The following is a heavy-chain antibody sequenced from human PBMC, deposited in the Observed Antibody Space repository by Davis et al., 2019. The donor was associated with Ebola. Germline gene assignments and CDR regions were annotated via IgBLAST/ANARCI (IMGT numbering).Heavy chain of an antibody. J-gene: IGHJ4*02. D-gene: IGHD2-2*01. CDR3: AKGLDVVLPGARVYDF. V-gene: IGHV3-23*01. Sequence: GESLKISCAASGFTFSSYAMTWVRQAPGKGLEWVSAISATSASTYHADSVQGRFTISRDNSKNTLYLQMGSLSAEDTAVYYCAKGLDVVLPGARVYDFWGQGTLVTVSS. CDR2: ISATSAST. CDR1: GFTFSSYA.